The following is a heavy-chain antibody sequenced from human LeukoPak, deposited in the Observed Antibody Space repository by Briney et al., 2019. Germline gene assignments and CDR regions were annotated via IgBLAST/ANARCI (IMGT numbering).Heavy chain of an antibody. CDR2: IYYSGST. D-gene: IGHD4-17*01. Sequence: TSETLSLTCTVSGGSISSSSYYWGWIRQPPGKGLEWIGSIYYSGSTYYNPSLKSRVTISVDTSKNQFSLKLSSVTAADTAVYYCARHPLDYGAHGAFDIWGQGTMVTVSS. CDR1: GGSISSSSYY. CDR3: ARHPLDYGAHGAFDI. V-gene: IGHV4-39*01. J-gene: IGHJ3*02.